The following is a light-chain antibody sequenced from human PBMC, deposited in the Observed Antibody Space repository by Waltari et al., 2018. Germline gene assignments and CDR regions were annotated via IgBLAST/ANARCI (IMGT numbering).Light chain of an antibody. Sequence: QSALTQPAAVSGSPGQSITISCTGSSSDVGTYKVISWYQQHPGKAPKLMIYEINQRPSGISNHFAGSKFDQTAVLTIAGLQTDAEADYYCCSYVTGDTCVLGGVTRVAVL. V-gene: IGLV2-23*02. J-gene: IGLJ3*02. CDR1: SSDVGTYKV. CDR2: EIN. CDR3: CSYVTGDTCV.